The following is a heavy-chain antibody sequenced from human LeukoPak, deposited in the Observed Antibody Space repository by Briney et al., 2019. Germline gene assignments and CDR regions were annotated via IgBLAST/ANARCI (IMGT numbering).Heavy chain of an antibody. CDR1: VGSISSNSYY. J-gene: IGHJ6*03. Sequence: PSETLSLTCAVSVGSISSNSYYWGWIRQPPGKGLEWIGSIYYSGSTYYNPSLKSRVTISVDTSKNQFSLKLSSVTAADTAVYYCARVSTADYGDYFGDDESYYYMDVWGKGTTVTVSS. D-gene: IGHD4-17*01. CDR2: IYYSGST. V-gene: IGHV4-39*01. CDR3: ARVSTADYGDYFGDDESYYYMDV.